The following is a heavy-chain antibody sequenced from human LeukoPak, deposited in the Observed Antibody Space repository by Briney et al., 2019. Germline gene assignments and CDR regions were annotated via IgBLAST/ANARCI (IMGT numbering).Heavy chain of an antibody. D-gene: IGHD6-19*01. CDR2: INHSGST. Sequence: SETLSLTCAVYGGSFSGYYWSWIRQPPGKRLEWIGEINHSGSTNYNPSPKSRVTISVDTSKNQFTLKLSSVTAAHTAVYYCAGGGIAVAGTVYWGQGTLVTVSS. V-gene: IGHV4-34*01. CDR3: AGGGIAVAGTVY. CDR1: GGSFSGYY. J-gene: IGHJ4*02.